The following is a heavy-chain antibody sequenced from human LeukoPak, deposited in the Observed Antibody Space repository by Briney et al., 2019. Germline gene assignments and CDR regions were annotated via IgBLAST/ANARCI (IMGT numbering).Heavy chain of an antibody. CDR2: ISTSSIYI. D-gene: IGHD1-26*01. CDR1: VFTFSIYS. CDR3: ARGGSYSDY. Sequence: PGGSLRLSCEVSVFTFSIYSMTWVRQAPGKGLEWVSSISTSSIYISYADSVKGRFTISRDNAKNSLYLQMNSLRAENTAVYYCARGGSYSDYWGQGTLVTVSS. V-gene: IGHV3-21*01. J-gene: IGHJ4*02.